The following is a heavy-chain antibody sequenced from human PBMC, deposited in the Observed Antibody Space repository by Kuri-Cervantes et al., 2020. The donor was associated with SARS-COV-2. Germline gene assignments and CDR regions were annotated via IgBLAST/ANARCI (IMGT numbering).Heavy chain of an antibody. D-gene: IGHD2-21*01. CDR3: AEGMSYCGGDCYSDAFDI. CDR2: IYYSGST. J-gene: IGHJ3*02. V-gene: IGHV4-39*01. Sequence: GSLCLSCTVSGGSISSSSNYWGWIRQPPGKGLEWIGSIYYSGSTYYNPSLKSRFTISVDTSKSQSSLKLSSVTAADTGVYYGAEGMSYCGGDCYSDAFDIWGQGTLVTVSS. CDR1: GGSISSSSNY.